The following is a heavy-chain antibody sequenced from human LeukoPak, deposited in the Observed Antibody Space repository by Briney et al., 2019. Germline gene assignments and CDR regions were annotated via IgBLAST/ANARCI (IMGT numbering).Heavy chain of an antibody. CDR1: FSXXW. CDR2: INPAGSEA. Sequence: FSXXWXXWVRQAPGTGLEWVANINPAGSEAYYVDPVKGRFSISRDNAKNLVYLQMNSLRAEDTAVYHCARFGYVAAVDVWGQRTPVTVSS. J-gene: IGHJ4*02. V-gene: IGHV3-7*01. D-gene: IGHD2-15*01. CDR3: ARFGYVAAVDV.